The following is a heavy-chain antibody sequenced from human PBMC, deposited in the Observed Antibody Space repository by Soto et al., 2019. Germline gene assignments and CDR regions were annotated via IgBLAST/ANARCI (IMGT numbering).Heavy chain of an antibody. CDR1: GFSLTTRPVG. CDR2: IYWYDDK. D-gene: IGHD1-1*01. Sequence: QITLKESGPTLVKPTQTLTLTFTFSGFSLTTRPVGVGWIRQPPGQALEWVALIYWYDDKRYNPSLKTRVTITKDTSKNQVVLTMTNIDPVDTATYYCAHRQLYNGAWNEGTFDYWGQGALVTVSS. CDR3: AHRQLYNGAWNEGTFDY. V-gene: IGHV2-5*01. J-gene: IGHJ4*02.